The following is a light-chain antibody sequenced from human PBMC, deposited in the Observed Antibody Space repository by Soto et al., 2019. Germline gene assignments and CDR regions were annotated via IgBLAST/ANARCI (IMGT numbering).Light chain of an antibody. V-gene: IGKV3D-7*01. J-gene: IGKJ1*01. CDR2: GAS. Sequence: PGERVTLSCRASQSVSSSYLTGYQQKPGQAPRLLIYGASTRATGIPARFSGSGSGTDFTLTISSLQPEDFAVYYCQQDYNLPWTFGQGTKVEIK. CDR3: QQDYNLPWT. CDR1: QSVSSSY.